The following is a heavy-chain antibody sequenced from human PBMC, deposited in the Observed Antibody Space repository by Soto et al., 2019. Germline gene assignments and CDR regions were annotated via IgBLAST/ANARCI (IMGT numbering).Heavy chain of an antibody. D-gene: IGHD6-19*01. Sequence: VQLVESGGGLVKPGDSLRLSCAASGRIVSNAWMNWVRQAPGKGLEWVGLIRTNAEGGTTEYAAPVKGRFTISRDDSKNTVYLQMSSLTTEDTAVYFCTDMPVAGSGDYWCQGTLGTVSS. CDR2: IRTNAEGGTT. J-gene: IGHJ4*02. CDR3: TDMPVAGSGDY. V-gene: IGHV3-15*01. CDR1: GRIVSNAW.